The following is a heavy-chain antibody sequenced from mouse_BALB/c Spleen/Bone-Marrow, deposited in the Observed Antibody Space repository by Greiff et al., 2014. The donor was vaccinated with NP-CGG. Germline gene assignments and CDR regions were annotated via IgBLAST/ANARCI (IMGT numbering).Heavy chain of an antibody. CDR3: VRGNYGNYVDYFDF. CDR1: GFTFSNYG. J-gene: IGHJ2*01. Sequence: VQLKESGGGLVQPGGSLKLSCAASGFTFSNYGMSWVRQTPDKRLELVATINSDGGSTYYPDSVKGRFTIYRDTAKNTLYLQTSSLKSEETAMYYCVRGNYGNYVDYFDFWGQGTTLTVSS. V-gene: IGHV5-6-3*01. CDR2: INSDGGST. D-gene: IGHD2-1*01.